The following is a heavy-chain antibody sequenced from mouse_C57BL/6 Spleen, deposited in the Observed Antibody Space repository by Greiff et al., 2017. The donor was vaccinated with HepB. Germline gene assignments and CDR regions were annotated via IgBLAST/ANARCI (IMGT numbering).Heavy chain of an antibody. CDR3: AHYYGSPSWFAY. CDR2: ISYDGSN. CDR1: GYSITSGYY. J-gene: IGHJ3*01. D-gene: IGHD1-1*01. Sequence: EVKLMESGPGLVKPSQSLSLTCSVPGYSITSGYYWNWIRQFPGNKLEWMGYISYDGSNNYNPSLKNRISITRDTSKNQFFLKLNSVTTEDTATYYCAHYYGSPSWFAYWGQGTLVTVSA. V-gene: IGHV3-6*01.